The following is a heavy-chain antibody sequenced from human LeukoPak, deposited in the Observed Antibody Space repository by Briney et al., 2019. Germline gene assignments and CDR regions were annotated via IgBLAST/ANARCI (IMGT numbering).Heavy chain of an antibody. J-gene: IGHJ3*02. CDR1: GFTFGDCA. V-gene: IGHV3-49*04. CDR3: TRDPRGSYGPDAFDI. D-gene: IGHD1-26*01. Sequence: PGGSLRLSCTASGFTFGDCAMNWVRQAPGKGLQWVGFIRSKAYGGTTEYAASVKGRFTISRDDSKSIAYLQMNSLKTEDTAVYYCTRDPRGSYGPDAFDIWGQGTMVTVSS. CDR2: IRSKAYGGTT.